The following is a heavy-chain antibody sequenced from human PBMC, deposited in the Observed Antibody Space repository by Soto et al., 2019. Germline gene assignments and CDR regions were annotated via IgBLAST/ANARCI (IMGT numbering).Heavy chain of an antibody. CDR1: GGSISSGGYY. D-gene: IGHD3-10*01. J-gene: IGHJ4*02. V-gene: IGHV4-31*03. CDR2: IYYSGST. Sequence: PSETLSLTCTVSGGSISSGGYYWSWIRQHPGKGLEWIGYIYYSGSTYYNPSLKSRVTISVDTSKNQFSLKLSSVTAADTAVYYCARDPIGRGLSAYWGQGTLVTVSS. CDR3: ARDPIGRGLSAY.